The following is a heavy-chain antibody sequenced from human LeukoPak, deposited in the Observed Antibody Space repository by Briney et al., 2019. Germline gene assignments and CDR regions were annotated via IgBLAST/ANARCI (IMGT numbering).Heavy chain of an antibody. CDR3: AKQEGGAWRVVPAPDY. Sequence: PGGSLRLSCAASGFTFSSYGMHWVRQAPGKGLEWVAFIRYDGSNKYYADSVKGRFTISRDNSKNTLYLQMNSLRAEDTAVYYCAKQEGGAWRVVPAPDYWGQGTLVTVSS. V-gene: IGHV3-30*02. J-gene: IGHJ4*02. CDR1: GFTFSSYG. D-gene: IGHD2-2*01. CDR2: IRYDGSNK.